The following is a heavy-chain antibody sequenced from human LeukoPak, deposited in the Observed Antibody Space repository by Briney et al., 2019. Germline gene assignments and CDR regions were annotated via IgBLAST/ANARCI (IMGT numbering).Heavy chain of an antibody. Sequence: ASVKVSCRASGYTFTGYCMHWVRQATGQGLEWMGYMNPNSGNTVYAQKFQGTVTITCDTSINTAYMELSSLRSEDTAVYYCAREGLDYWGQGTLVTVSS. CDR2: MNPNSGNT. CDR3: AREGLDY. CDR1: GYTFTGYC. J-gene: IGHJ4*02. V-gene: IGHV1-8*03.